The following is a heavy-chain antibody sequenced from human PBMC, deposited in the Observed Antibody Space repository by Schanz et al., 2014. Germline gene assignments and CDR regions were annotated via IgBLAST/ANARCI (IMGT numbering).Heavy chain of an antibody. CDR1: GFRFDDYG. J-gene: IGHJ6*02. CDR3: VKDLAPGGADV. V-gene: IGHV3-9*01. Sequence: EVQLVESGGGLVQPGRSLRLSCAASGFRFDDYGMHWVRQVPGKGLEWVSGILLRSGHRDYANSVKDRFIISRDRSSLYLQMNSLRAEDTAFYYCVKDLAPGGADVWGQGTTVTVSS. CDR2: ILLRSGHR. D-gene: IGHD2-15*01.